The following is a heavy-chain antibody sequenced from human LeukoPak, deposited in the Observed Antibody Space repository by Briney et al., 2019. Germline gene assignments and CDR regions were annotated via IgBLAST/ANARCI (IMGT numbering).Heavy chain of an antibody. CDR3: ARRVAVPGSYYFDY. CDR2: IYYSGSA. V-gene: IGHV4-59*01. J-gene: IGHJ4*02. D-gene: IGHD2-2*01. CDR1: GGSISSYY. Sequence: PSETLSLTCTVSGGSISSYYWSWIRQPPGKGLEWIGYIYYSGSANYNPSLKSRVTISIHTSKNQFSLKLSSVTAADTAVYYCARRVAVPGSYYFDYWSQGTPVTVPS.